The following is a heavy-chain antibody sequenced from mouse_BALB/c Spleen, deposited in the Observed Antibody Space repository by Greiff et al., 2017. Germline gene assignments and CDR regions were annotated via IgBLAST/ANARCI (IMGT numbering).Heavy chain of an antibody. Sequence: QVQLQQSGPGLVAPSQSLSITCTVSGFSLTSYGVHWVRQPPGKGLEWLGVIWAGGSTNYNSALMSRLSISKDNSKSQVFLKMNSLQTDDTAMYYCDREEAHGAMDYWGQGTSVTVSA. V-gene: IGHV2-9*02. CDR2: IWAGGST. CDR1: GFSLTSYG. CDR3: DREEAHGAMDY. J-gene: IGHJ4*01.